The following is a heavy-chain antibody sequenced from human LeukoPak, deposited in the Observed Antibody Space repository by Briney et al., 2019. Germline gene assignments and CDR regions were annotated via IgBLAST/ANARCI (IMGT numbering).Heavy chain of an antibody. CDR1: RGSISSGSYY. Sequence: PSETLSLTCTVSRGSISSGSYYWSWIRQPAGKGLEWIGRIYTSGTTNYNPSLKSRVTISLDTSKNHFSLKLSSVTAADTAVYYCARVTGYMIEDYFDYWGQGTLVTVSS. D-gene: IGHD3-22*01. J-gene: IGHJ4*02. CDR2: IYTSGTT. CDR3: ARVTGYMIEDYFDY. V-gene: IGHV4-61*02.